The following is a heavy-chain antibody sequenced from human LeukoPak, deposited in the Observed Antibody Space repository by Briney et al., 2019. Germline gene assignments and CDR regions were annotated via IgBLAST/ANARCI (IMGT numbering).Heavy chain of an antibody. Sequence: SETPSLTCTVSGGSISSYYWSWIRQPPGKGLEWIGYIYYSGSTNYNPSLKSRVTISVDTSKNQFSLKLSSVTAADTAVYYCARSGVPAANFDYWGQGTLVTVSS. CDR1: GGSISSYY. J-gene: IGHJ4*02. V-gene: IGHV4-59*08. D-gene: IGHD2-2*01. CDR3: ARSGVPAANFDY. CDR2: IYYSGST.